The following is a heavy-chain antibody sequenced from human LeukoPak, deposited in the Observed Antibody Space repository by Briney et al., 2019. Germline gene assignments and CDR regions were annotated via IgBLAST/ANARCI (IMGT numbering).Heavy chain of an antibody. D-gene: IGHD2-21*02. V-gene: IGHV3-73*01. CDR2: IRSKANSYAT. CDR3: TTGGDLDAFDI. Sequence: GGSLRLSCAASGFTFSGPAMHWVRQASGKGLEWVGRIRSKANSYATAYAASVKGRFTISRDDSKNTAYLQMNSLKTEDTAVYYCTTGGDLDAFDIWGQGTMVTVSS. CDR1: GFTFSGPA. J-gene: IGHJ3*02.